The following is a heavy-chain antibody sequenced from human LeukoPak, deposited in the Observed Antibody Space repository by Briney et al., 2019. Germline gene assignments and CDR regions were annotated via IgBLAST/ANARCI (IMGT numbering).Heavy chain of an antibody. J-gene: IGHJ4*02. Sequence: GGSLRLSCAASGFNFRKHWMSWVRQSIGKGLECVAKIQEDGKGMHYTISRDNARNSLYLQMNNLRVEDTAIYYCARDYTGGWNDYWGQGTLVTVSS. V-gene: IGHV3-7*01. CDR1: GFNFRKHW. CDR3: ARDYTGGWNDY. CDR2: IQEDGKGM. D-gene: IGHD7-27*01.